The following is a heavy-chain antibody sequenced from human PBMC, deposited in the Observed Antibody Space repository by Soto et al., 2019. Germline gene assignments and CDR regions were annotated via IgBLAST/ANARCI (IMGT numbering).Heavy chain of an antibody. CDR1: GGSISSGDYY. V-gene: IGHV4-30-4*01. CDR3: ARDWTGYYYDSSGFGY. D-gene: IGHD3-22*01. J-gene: IGHJ4*02. Sequence: SETLSLTCTVSGGSISSGDYYWSWIRQPPGKGLEWIGYIYYSGSTYYNPSLKSRVTISVDTSKNQFSLKLSSVTAADTAVYYCARDWTGYYYDSSGFGYWGQGTLVTVSS. CDR2: IYYSGST.